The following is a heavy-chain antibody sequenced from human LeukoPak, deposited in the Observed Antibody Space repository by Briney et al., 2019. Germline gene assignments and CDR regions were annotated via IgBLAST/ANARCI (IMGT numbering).Heavy chain of an antibody. D-gene: IGHD3-22*01. CDR1: GGTFSSYA. V-gene: IGHV1-69*05. CDR3: ARDRYYYDSSGYYSIFDY. CDR2: IIPIFGTA. Sequence: SVKVSCKASGGTFSSYAISWVRQAPGQGLEWMGRIIPIFGTANYAQKFQGRVTITTDEPTSTAYMELSSLRSEDTAVYYCARDRYYYDSSGYYSIFDYWGQGTLVTVSS. J-gene: IGHJ4*02.